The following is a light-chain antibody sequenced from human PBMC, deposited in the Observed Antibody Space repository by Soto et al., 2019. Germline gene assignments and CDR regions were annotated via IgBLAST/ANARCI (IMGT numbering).Light chain of an antibody. CDR1: QSVRSS. V-gene: IGKV3-20*01. CDR3: QHFGNSLWT. J-gene: IGKJ1*01. CDR2: GAS. Sequence: IVLTQSPGTLSLSPGERATLSCRASQSVRSSLAWYQQTPGQAPRLLIYGASSRATGIPDRFSGSGSGTDFTLTISGLEPEDFAVYYCQHFGNSLWTFGQGTKVDIK.